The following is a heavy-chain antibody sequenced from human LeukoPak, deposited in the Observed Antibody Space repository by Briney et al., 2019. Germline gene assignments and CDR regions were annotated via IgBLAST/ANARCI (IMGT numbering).Heavy chain of an antibody. CDR3: TGSVEGRGERYHFDY. D-gene: IGHD3-16*01. J-gene: IGHJ4*02. V-gene: IGHV3-53*01. CDR1: GFSVSSNY. CDR2: IFSGGRT. Sequence: TGGSLRLSCAASGFSVSSNYMSWVRQAPGKGLEWVSVIFSGGRTYYADSMKGRFTISRDNSKNTLYLQVNSLRAEDTAVYYCTGSVEGRGERYHFDYWGQGTLVTVSS.